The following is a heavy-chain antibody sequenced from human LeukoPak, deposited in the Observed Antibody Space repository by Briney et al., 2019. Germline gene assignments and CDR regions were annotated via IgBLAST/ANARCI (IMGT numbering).Heavy chain of an antibody. CDR2: ISSSSSYI. J-gene: IGHJ4*02. CDR3: AKDFHTVTTFDY. CDR1: GLTFSSYS. Sequence: GGSLRLSCAASGLTFSSYSMNWVRQAPGKGLEWVSSISSSSSYIYYADSVKGRFTISRDNPKNTLYLQMNSLRPEDTAVYYCAKDFHTVTTFDYWGQGTLVTVSS. V-gene: IGHV3-21*01. D-gene: IGHD4-17*01.